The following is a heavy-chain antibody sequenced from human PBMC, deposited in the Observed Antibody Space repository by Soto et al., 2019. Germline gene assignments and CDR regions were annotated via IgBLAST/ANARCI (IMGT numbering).Heavy chain of an antibody. V-gene: IGHV1-69*06. D-gene: IGHD2-15*01. CDR2: IIPIFGTA. CDR3: AYGKDCSGGSCYLNWFDP. J-gene: IGHJ5*02. Sequence: QVQLVQSGAEVKKPGSSVKVSCKASGGTFSSYAISWVRQAPGQGLEWMGGIIPIFGTANYAQKFQGRVTITEDKSTSTAYMELSSLRSEDTAVYYCAYGKDCSGGSCYLNWFDPWGQGTLVTVSS. CDR1: GGTFSSYA.